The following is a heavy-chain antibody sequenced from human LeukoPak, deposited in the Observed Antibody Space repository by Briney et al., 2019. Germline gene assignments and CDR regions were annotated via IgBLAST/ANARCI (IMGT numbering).Heavy chain of an antibody. CDR2: ISSSGNTI. D-gene: IGHD3-22*01. Sequence: PGGSLRLSCAASGFTFSDYYMTWIRQAPGKGLEWVSYISSSGNTIYYADSVKGRFTISRDNAKNSLYLQMNSLRAEDTAVYYCARDSTRYYYDSSGYFLFDYWGQGTLVTVSS. V-gene: IGHV3-11*04. CDR1: GFTFSDYY. J-gene: IGHJ4*02. CDR3: ARDSTRYYYDSSGYFLFDY.